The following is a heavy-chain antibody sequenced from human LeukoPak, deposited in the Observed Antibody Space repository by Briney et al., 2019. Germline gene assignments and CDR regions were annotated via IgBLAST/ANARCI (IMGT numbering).Heavy chain of an antibody. V-gene: IGHV3-9*01. CDR2: ISWNSGSI. Sequence: GGSLRLSCAASGFTFDDYAMHWVRQAPGKGLEWVSGISWNSGSIGYADSVKGRFTISRDNAKNSLYLQMNSLRAEDTALYYCARRYAYSSGWYVYDYFDYWGQGTLVTVSS. CDR3: ARRYAYSSGWYVYDYFDY. J-gene: IGHJ4*02. CDR1: GFTFDDYA. D-gene: IGHD6-19*01.